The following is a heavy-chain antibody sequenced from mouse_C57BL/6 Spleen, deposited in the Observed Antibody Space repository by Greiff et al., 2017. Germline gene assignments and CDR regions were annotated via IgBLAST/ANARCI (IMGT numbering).Heavy chain of an antibody. CDR1: GYTFTSYW. J-gene: IGHJ2*01. D-gene: IGHD2-1*01. V-gene: IGHV1-61*01. CDR2: IYPSDSET. Sequence: QVQLQQPGAELVRPGSSVKLSCKASGYTFTSYWMDWVKQRPGQGLEWIGNIYPSDSETHYNQKFKDKATLTVDKSSSTAYMQLSSLTSEDSAVYYCARGGYGNYGDYWGQGTTLTVSS. CDR3: ARGGYGNYGDY.